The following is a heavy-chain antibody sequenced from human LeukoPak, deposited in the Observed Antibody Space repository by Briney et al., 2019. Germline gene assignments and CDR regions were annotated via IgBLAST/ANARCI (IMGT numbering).Heavy chain of an antibody. CDR1: GFTFSGYS. V-gene: IGHV3-48*01. CDR2: ITSSGRTI. J-gene: IGHJ3*02. CDR3: VRDTSWAFDI. Sequence: PGGSLRLSCAASGFTFSGYSMNWVRQAPGKGLEWVCYITSSGRTIYYIDSVKGRFTISRDNTKNSLYLQMNSLRVEDTAVYYCVRDTSWAFDIWGQGTMVPVSS.